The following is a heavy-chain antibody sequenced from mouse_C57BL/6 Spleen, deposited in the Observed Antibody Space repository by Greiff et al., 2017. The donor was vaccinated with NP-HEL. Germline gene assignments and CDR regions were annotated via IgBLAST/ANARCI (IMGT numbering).Heavy chain of an antibody. Sequence: EVKLMESGPGLVKPSQSLSLTCSVTGYSITSGYYWNWIRQFPGNKLEWMGYISYDGSNNYNPSLKNRISITRDTSKNQFFLKLNSVTTEDTATYYCARIYYYGSSPYFDVWGTGTTVTVSS. J-gene: IGHJ1*03. D-gene: IGHD1-1*01. CDR3: ARIYYYGSSPYFDV. CDR2: ISYDGSN. V-gene: IGHV3-6*01. CDR1: GYSITSGYY.